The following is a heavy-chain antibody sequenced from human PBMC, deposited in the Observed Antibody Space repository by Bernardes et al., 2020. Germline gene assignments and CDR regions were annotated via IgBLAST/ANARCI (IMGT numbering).Heavy chain of an antibody. Sequence: ASVKVSCKASGYTFTSYDINWVRQATGQGLEWMGWMNPNSGNTGYAQKFQGRVTMTRNTSISTAYMELSSLRSEDTAVYYCAIHVGATGMPPRYFDLCGRGTLVTVSS. V-gene: IGHV1-8*01. CDR3: AIHVGATGMPPRYFDL. J-gene: IGHJ2*01. CDR1: GYTFTSYD. D-gene: IGHD1-26*01. CDR2: MNPNSGNT.